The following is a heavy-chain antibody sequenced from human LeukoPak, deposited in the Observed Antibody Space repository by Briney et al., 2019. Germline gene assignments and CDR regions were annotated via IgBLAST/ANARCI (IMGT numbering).Heavy chain of an antibody. CDR3: ARLSDYYDSSGYSYYFDY. Sequence: GQSPKISCKGSGYSFTSYWIGSVRQMPGKGLEWMGIIYPGHSDTRYIPSFQGQVTISADKSISTAYLQWSSLKASDTAMYYCARLSDYYDSSGYSYYFDYWGQGTLVTVSS. CDR2: IYPGHSDT. V-gene: IGHV5-51*03. J-gene: IGHJ4*02. CDR1: GYSFTSYW. D-gene: IGHD3-22*01.